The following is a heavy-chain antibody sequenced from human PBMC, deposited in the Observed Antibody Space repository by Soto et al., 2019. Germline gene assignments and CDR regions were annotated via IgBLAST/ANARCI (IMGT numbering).Heavy chain of an antibody. D-gene: IGHD6-13*01. Sequence: QVQLQESGPGLVKPSETLCLTCAVSGGSISSYYWSWIRQPPGKGLEWIGYISYSGSTNYNSSLKSRVTISVDTSKNQFSLKLSSVTAADTAVYYCAREGVSSSWYYYYGMDVWGQWTTVTVSS. CDR2: ISYSGST. J-gene: IGHJ6*02. V-gene: IGHV4-59*01. CDR3: AREGVSSSWYYYYGMDV. CDR1: GGSISSYY.